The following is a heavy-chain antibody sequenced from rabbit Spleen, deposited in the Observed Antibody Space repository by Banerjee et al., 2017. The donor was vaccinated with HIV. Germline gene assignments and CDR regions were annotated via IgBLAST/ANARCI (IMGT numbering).Heavy chain of an antibody. CDR3: ARGGYAFALDL. Sequence: QSLEESGGGLVQPEGTLTLTCTASEFSFSSGYDMCWVRQAPGKGLEWIGCIATGNTNTYYATWAKGRFTISNPSSTTVDLKMTSLTVADTATYFCARGGYAFALDLWGQGTLVTVS. CDR2: IATGNTNT. J-gene: IGHJ4*01. V-gene: IGHV1S40*01. CDR1: EFSFSSGYD. D-gene: IGHD6-1*01.